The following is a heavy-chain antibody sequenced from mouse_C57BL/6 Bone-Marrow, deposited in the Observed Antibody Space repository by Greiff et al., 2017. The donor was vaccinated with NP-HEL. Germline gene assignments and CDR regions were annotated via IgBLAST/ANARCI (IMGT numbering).Heavy chain of an antibody. V-gene: IGHV2-2*01. CDR1: GFSLTSYG. J-gene: IGHJ4*01. CDR2: IWSGGST. CDR3: ARRTLRDYYAMDY. Sequence: VHLVESGPGLVQPSQSLSITCTVSGFSLTSYGVHWVRQSPGKGLEWLGVIWSGGSTDYNAAFISRLSISKDNSKSQVFFKMNSLQADDTAIYYCARRTLRDYYAMDYWGQGTSVTVSS.